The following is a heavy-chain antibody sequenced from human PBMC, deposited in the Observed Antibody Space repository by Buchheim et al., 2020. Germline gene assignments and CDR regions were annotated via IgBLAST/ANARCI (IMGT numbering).Heavy chain of an antibody. V-gene: IGHV3-33*01. Sequence: QVQLVESGGGVVQPGRSVRLSCAASGFTFSRYGMHWVRQAPGKGLEWVAVIWYDGSNKYYADSVKGRFTISRDNSKNTLYLQMNSLRAEDTAVYYCAIDPADYYYSSGYSNLDYWGQGTL. D-gene: IGHD3-22*01. CDR2: IWYDGSNK. J-gene: IGHJ4*02. CDR3: AIDPADYYYSSGYSNLDY. CDR1: GFTFSRYG.